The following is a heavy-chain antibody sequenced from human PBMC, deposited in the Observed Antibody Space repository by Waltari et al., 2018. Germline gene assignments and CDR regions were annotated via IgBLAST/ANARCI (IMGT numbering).Heavy chain of an antibody. CDR1: GGSISSGGYS. J-gene: IGHJ6*03. Sequence: QLQLQESGSGLVKPSQTLSLTCAVSGGSISSGGYSWSWIRQPPGKGLAWIGYIYHSGSTYYNPSLKSRVTISVDRSKNQFSLKLSSVTAADTAVYYCARGPGYSYGDSPFWYYYYYMDVWGKGTTVTISS. D-gene: IGHD5-18*01. CDR2: IYHSGST. CDR3: ARGPGYSYGDSPFWYYYYYMDV. V-gene: IGHV4-30-2*01.